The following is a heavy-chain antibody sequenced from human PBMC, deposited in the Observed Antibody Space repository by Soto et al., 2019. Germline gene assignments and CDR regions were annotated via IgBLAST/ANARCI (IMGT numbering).Heavy chain of an antibody. V-gene: IGHV3-23*01. CDR1: GFQFISFA. D-gene: IGHD6-19*01. CDR2: IDYSGGTT. Sequence: GGFLKLSCTASGFQFISFAMVWVRPAPGKGLEWVSVIDYSGGTTYYSDSVKGRFTISRDNSKKMLYLQMNSLRAEDTAVYYCAKDATRTSGWYYFDYWGQGALVNVSA. CDR3: AKDATRTSGWYYFDY. J-gene: IGHJ4*02.